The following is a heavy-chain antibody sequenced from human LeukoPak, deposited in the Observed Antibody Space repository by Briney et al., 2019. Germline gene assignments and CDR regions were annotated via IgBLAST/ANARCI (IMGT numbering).Heavy chain of an antibody. CDR1: GYSISSGYY. D-gene: IGHD3-3*02. V-gene: IGHV4-38-2*02. CDR2: IYHSGST. J-gene: IGHJ4*02. Sequence: SETLSLTCTVSGYSISSGYYWGWIRQPPGKGLEWIGSIYHSGSTYDNPSLKSRVTISVDTSKNQFSLKLSSLTAADTAVYYCASLVDYWGQGTLVTVSS. CDR3: ASLVDY.